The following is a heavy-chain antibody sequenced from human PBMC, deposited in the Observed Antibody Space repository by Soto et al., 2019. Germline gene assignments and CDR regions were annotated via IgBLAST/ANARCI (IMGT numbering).Heavy chain of an antibody. CDR1: GFTFSTYA. D-gene: IGHD2-2*01. J-gene: IGHJ4*02. CDR2: ISGSGAYT. V-gene: IGHV3-23*01. Sequence: EGSLRLSCAASGFTFSTYAMNWVRQPPAKGLEWVSSISGSGAYTYYADSVQGRFTISRDNSKNTLNLQMNSLRAEDTAVYYCARDRHPYSTKYYFDYWGQGTLVTVSS. CDR3: ARDRHPYSTKYYFDY.